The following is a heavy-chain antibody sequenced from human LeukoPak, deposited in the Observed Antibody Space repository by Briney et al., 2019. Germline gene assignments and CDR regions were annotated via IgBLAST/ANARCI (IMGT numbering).Heavy chain of an antibody. CDR2: ISYDGSDK. J-gene: IGHJ4*02. CDR1: GFTFSSYG. D-gene: IGHD6-19*01. CDR3: AGVELYASGWFGSLDY. V-gene: IGHV3-30*03. Sequence: PGRSLRLSCAASGFTFSSYGMHWVRQAPGKGLEWVAVISYDGSDKYYADSVKGRFTISRDNSKNTMYLQMNSLRTEDTAVYYCAGVELYASGWFGSLDYWGQGTVVTVSS.